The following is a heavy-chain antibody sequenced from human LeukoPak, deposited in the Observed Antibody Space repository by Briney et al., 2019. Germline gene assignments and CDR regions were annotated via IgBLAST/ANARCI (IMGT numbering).Heavy chain of an antibody. J-gene: IGHJ4*02. CDR2: INPSGGST. Sequence: ASVKVSCKASGYTFTSYYMHWVRQAPGQGLEWMGIINPSGGSTSYAQKFQGRVTMTRDMPTSTVYMELSSLRSEDTAVYYCARTDSSGWEEFDYWGQGTLVTVSS. CDR3: ARTDSSGWEEFDY. CDR1: GYTFTSYY. V-gene: IGHV1-46*01. D-gene: IGHD6-19*01.